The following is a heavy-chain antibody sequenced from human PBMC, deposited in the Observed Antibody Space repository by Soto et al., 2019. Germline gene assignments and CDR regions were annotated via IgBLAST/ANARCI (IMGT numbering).Heavy chain of an antibody. Sequence: QVQLVESGGGVVQPGRSLRLSCPASGFTFSIYGMHWVRQAPGKGPEWVAVISYDGNERNYADSGLGRFTIFREISKNTLYLQMNILTDADAAVYYCAKVSGGTCKWWFDPWGQGSLVTVSS. J-gene: IGHJ5*02. CDR2: ISYDGNER. CDR3: AKVSGGTCKWWFDP. V-gene: IGHV3-30*18. CDR1: GFTFSIYG. D-gene: IGHD2-8*02.